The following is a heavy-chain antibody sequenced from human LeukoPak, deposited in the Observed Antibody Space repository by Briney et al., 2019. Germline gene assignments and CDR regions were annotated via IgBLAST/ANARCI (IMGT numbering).Heavy chain of an antibody. V-gene: IGHV3-23*01. D-gene: IGHD1-14*01. CDR3: AKPARTDYADY. J-gene: IGHJ4*02. CDR1: EFTFTSYA. CDR2: ISGSGGNT. Sequence: PGGSLRLSCAASEFTFTSYAMNWVRQAPGKGLEWVSAISGSGGNTYYADSVKGRYTISRDNSKNTLYLQMNSLRAEDTAVYYCAKPARTDYADYWGQGTLVTVSS.